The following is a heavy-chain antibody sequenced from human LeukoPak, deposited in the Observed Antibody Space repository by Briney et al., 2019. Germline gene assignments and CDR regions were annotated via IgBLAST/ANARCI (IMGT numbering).Heavy chain of an antibody. V-gene: IGHV1-46*01. J-gene: IGHJ4*02. CDR1: GYTFTSSH. CDR3: ARDGGRYNTDY. CDR2: ISPRSGST. Sequence: ASVKVSCKASGYTFTSSHIHWVRQAPGQGLEWMGIISPRSGSTTLAQKSQGRVTMTRDTSTSTVYMELNSLRSEDTAVYYCARDGGRYNTDYWGQGTLVTVSS. D-gene: IGHD1-26*01.